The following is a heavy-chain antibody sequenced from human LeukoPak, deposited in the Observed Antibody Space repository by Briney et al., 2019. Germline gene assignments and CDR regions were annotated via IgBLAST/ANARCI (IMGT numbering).Heavy chain of an antibody. CDR2: IYYSGST. CDR1: GGSISSYY. CDR3: ARVLAGPSGYMDV. J-gene: IGHJ6*03. Sequence: SETLSLTCTVSGGSISSYYWSWIRQPPGKGLEWIGYIYYSGSTNHNPSLKSRVTISVDTSKNQFSLKLSSVTAADTAVYYCARVLAGPSGYMDVWGKGTTVTVSS. D-gene: IGHD3-10*01. V-gene: IGHV4-59*01.